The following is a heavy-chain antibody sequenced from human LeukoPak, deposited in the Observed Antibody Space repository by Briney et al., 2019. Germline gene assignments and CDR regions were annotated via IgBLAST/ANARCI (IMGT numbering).Heavy chain of an antibody. Sequence: ASVKVSCKASGGTFSSYAISWVRQAPGQGLEWMGGIIPIFGTANYAQKFQGRVTITTDESTSTAYMELSSLRSEDTAVYYCARDDGYKYYYYMDVWGKGTTVTVSS. V-gene: IGHV1-69*05. D-gene: IGHD5-24*01. J-gene: IGHJ6*03. CDR2: IIPIFGTA. CDR3: ARDDGYKYYYYMDV. CDR1: GGTFSSYA.